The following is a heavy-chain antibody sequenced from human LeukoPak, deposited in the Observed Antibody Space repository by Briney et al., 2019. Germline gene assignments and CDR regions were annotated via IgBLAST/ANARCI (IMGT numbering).Heavy chain of an antibody. CDR1: GGTFSSCA. V-gene: IGHV1-69*13. J-gene: IGHJ4*02. Sequence: ASVKVSCKASGGTFSSCAISWVRQAPGQGLEWMGGIIPIFGTANYAQKFQGRVTITADESTSTAYMELSSLRSEDTAVYYCASNLAGYSYGHQPLDYWGQGTLVTVSS. CDR2: IIPIFGTA. CDR3: ASNLAGYSYGHQPLDY. D-gene: IGHD5-18*01.